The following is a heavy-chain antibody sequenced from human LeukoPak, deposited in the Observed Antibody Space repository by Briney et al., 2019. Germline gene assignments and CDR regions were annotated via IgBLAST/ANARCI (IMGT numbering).Heavy chain of an antibody. V-gene: IGHV4-30-2*02. J-gene: IGHJ3*02. CDR3: ARLSIAAHPGAFDI. CDR2: IYHSGST. D-gene: IGHD6-6*01. CDR1: GGSISSGGYS. Sequence: SQTLSLTCAVSGGSISSGGYSWSWIRQPPGKGLEWIGYIYHSGSTYYNPSLKSRVTISVDTSKNQFSLKLSSVTAADTAVYYCARLSIAAHPGAFDIWGQGTMVTVSS.